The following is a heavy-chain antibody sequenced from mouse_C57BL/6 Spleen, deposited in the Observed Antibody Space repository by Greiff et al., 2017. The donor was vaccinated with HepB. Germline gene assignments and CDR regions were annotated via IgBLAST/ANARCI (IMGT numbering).Heavy chain of an antibody. CDR1: GYAFSSYW. D-gene: IGHD2-3*01. J-gene: IGHJ3*01. CDR2: IYPGDGDT. Sequence: VQLQQSGAELVKPGASVKISCKASGYAFSSYWMNWVKQRPGKGLEWIGQIYPGDGDTNYNGKFKGKATLTADKSSSTAYMQLSSLTSEDSAGYFGARWDMDGPFAYWGQGTLVTVSA. CDR3: ARWDMDGPFAY. V-gene: IGHV1-80*01.